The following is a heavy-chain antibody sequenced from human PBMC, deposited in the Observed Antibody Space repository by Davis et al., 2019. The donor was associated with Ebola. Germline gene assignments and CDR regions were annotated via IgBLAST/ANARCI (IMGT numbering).Heavy chain of an antibody. J-gene: IGHJ4*02. V-gene: IGHV4-39*07. CDR1: GGSISSSSYY. CDR3: ARTFWSVADYYFDY. Sequence: MPGGSLRLSCTVSGGSISSSSYYWGWIRQPPGKGLEWIGEINHSGSTNYNPSLKSRVTISVDTSKNQFSLKLSSVTAADTAVYYCARTFWSVADYYFDYWGQGTLVTVSS. D-gene: IGHD6-19*01. CDR2: INHSGST.